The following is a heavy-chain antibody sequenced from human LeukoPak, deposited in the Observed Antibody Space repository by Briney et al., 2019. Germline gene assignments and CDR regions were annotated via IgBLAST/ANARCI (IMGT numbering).Heavy chain of an antibody. CDR1: IFTVSSNH. CDR3: ARLLASYYYGMDV. J-gene: IGHJ6*02. CDR2: IYSGGST. D-gene: IGHD1-26*01. Sequence: GGSLTLFCAASIFTVSSNHVLWLRQAPGKGLEWVSVIYSGGSTYYADSLKGRFTISRDNSKNTLYLQMNSLRAEDTAVYYCARLLASYYYGMDVWGQGTTVTVSS. V-gene: IGHV3-66*01.